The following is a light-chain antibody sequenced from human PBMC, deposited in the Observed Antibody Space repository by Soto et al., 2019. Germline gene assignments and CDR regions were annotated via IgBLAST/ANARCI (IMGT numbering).Light chain of an antibody. CDR1: SSNIGSNY. J-gene: IGLJ1*01. Sequence: QSVLTQPPSASGTPGQRGTISCSGSSSNIGSNYVYWYQQLPGTAPKLLIYRNNQRPSGVPDRFSGSTSGTLDSLALSGHRSEDDGDSYCAACDDSLSGYVFGTRTKGTV. CDR2: RNN. V-gene: IGLV1-47*01. CDR3: AACDDSLSGYV.